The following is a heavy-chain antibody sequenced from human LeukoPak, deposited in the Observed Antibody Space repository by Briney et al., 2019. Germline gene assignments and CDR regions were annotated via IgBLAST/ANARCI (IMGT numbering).Heavy chain of an antibody. Sequence: ASVKVSCKASGYTFTDYYIHWVRQAPGQAPACVGWINPHSGGTNYARKFRGRVTMTRDTSLSEAYMELSGLRFDDTAVFYCARVYRQYDGFDVWGQGTLVIVSS. CDR2: INPHSGGT. J-gene: IGHJ3*01. CDR3: ARVYRQYDGFDV. CDR1: GYTFTDYY. V-gene: IGHV1-2*02. D-gene: IGHD3-3*01.